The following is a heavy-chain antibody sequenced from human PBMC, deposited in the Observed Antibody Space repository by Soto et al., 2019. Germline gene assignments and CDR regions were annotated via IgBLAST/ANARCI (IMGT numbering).Heavy chain of an antibody. D-gene: IGHD3-10*01. CDR2: FDPEDGET. V-gene: IGHV1-24*01. Sequence: QVQRVQPGAEVKKPGAPGKVSGKVSGYTLPELSLHWLQKLPGKGLGWMGGFDPEDGETIYAQKFQGRVTMTEDTSTDTAYMELSSLRSEDTAVYYCATGRGYYGSGSYGYWGQGTLVTVSS. J-gene: IGHJ4*02. CDR3: ATGRGYYGSGSYGY. CDR1: GYTLPELS.